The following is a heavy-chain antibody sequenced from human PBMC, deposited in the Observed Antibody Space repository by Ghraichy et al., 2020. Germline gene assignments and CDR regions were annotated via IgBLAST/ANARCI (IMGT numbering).Heavy chain of an antibody. D-gene: IGHD6-13*01. CDR3: AKGYNIAAAGIWVDGMDV. J-gene: IGHJ6*02. CDR1: GFTFSSYG. CDR2: ISYDGSNK. Sequence: GGSLRLSCAASGFTFSSYGMHWVRQAPGKGLEWVAVISYDGSNKYYADSVKGRFTISRDNSKNTLYLQMNSLRAEDTAVYYCAKGYNIAAAGIWVDGMDVWGQGTTVTVSS. V-gene: IGHV3-30*18.